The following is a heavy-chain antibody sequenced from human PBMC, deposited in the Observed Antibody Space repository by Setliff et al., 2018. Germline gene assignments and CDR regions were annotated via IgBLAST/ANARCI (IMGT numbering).Heavy chain of an antibody. J-gene: IGHJ4*02. V-gene: IGHV1-18*01. CDR3: SRLVRYCTTTTCQRASGYDY. CDR1: GYTFTNYG. D-gene: IGHD2-8*01. CDR2: ISPYSGNT. Sequence: ASVKVSCKASGYTFTNYGVTWVRQAPGQGLEWMGWISPYSGNTYYAPELQGRVTLTTDTSTTTAYLELRSLTSDDTAVYYCSRLVRYCTTTTCQRASGYDYWGQGTLVTVSS.